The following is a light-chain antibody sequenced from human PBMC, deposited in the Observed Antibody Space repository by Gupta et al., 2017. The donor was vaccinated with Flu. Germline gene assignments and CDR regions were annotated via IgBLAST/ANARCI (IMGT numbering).Light chain of an antibody. V-gene: IGLV2-14*03. Sequence: HSAMTQPASVSGSPGQSITISCTGSSSDIGAYNLVSWYQQHPGKAPKLMIYDVTSRPSGVSDRFSGSKSGNTASLTISGLLAEDEADYYCSSYADGGALFGVGTRLAVL. J-gene: IGLJ3*02. CDR1: SSDIGAYNL. CDR3: SSYADGGAL. CDR2: DVT.